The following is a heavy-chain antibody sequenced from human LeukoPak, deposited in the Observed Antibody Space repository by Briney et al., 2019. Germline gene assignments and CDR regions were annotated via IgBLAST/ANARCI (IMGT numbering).Heavy chain of an antibody. J-gene: IGHJ4*02. CDR3: ARLPRASSIYPH. V-gene: IGHV4-39*01. CDR2: VYFSGIS. Sequence: PSETLSLTCTVSNDSISSPMYHWGWLRQPPGKGLEWVGTVYFSGISYNNPSLKGRVTLSVDTSNSQFSLKLTSVTAADTAVYYCARLPRASSIYPHWGQGVLVTVSS. CDR1: NDSISSPMYH. D-gene: IGHD2-2*01.